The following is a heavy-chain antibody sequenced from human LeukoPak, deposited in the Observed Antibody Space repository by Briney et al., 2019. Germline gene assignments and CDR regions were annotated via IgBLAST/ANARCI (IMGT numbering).Heavy chain of an antibody. J-gene: IGHJ4*02. CDR2: ISSSSSYI. D-gene: IGHD6-19*01. Sequence: GGSLRLSCAASGFTFSSYSMNWVRQAPGKGLEWVSSISSSSSYIYYADSVKGRFTISRDNAKNSLYLQMNSLRAEDTAVYYCAKGAGSSGWYPNDYWGQGTLVTVSS. CDR1: GFTFSSYS. V-gene: IGHV3-21*04. CDR3: AKGAGSSGWYPNDY.